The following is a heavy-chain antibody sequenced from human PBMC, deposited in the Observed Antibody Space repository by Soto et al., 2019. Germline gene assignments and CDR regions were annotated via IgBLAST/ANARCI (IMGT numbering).Heavy chain of an antibody. CDR1: GDSVTSHY. Sequence: SETLSLTCSFSGDSVTSHYLTXIRQSPEKGLEWIGYMHYTGCSHYNPSLKRRVTISVDTSKNQFSLKLSSVTAADTAVYYCARGGYDILTGYWGWFDPWGQGTLVTVSS. J-gene: IGHJ5*02. CDR2: MHYTGCS. D-gene: IGHD3-9*01. CDR3: ARGGYDILTGYWGWFDP. V-gene: IGHV4-59*08.